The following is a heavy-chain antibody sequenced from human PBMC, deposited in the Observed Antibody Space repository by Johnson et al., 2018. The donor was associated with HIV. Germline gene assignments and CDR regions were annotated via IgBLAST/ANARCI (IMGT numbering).Heavy chain of an antibody. CDR1: GFTFSSYA. V-gene: IGHV3-30-3*01. CDR3: ARDLTNWGVGDAFDI. CDR2: ISYDGSNK. D-gene: IGHD7-27*01. Sequence: QVQLLESGGGVVQPGRSLKLSCAASGFTFSSYAMHWVRQAPGKGLDWVAVISYDGSNKYYADSVKGRFTISRDNSKNTLYLQMNSLRAEDTAVYYCARDLTNWGVGDAFDIWGQGTMVTVSS. J-gene: IGHJ3*02.